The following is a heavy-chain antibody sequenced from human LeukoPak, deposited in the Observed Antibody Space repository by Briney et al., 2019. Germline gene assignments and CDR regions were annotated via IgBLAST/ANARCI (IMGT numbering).Heavy chain of an antibody. CDR3: ARLGSGWADSFDI. D-gene: IGHD6-19*01. Sequence: GGSLRLSCAASGFTFSSYWMSGVRQAPGKGLEGVANIKQDGSEKYYVDSVKGRFTISRDNAKNSLYLQMNSLRAEDTAVYYCARLGSGWADSFDIWGQGTMVTVSS. J-gene: IGHJ3*02. CDR2: IKQDGSEK. CDR1: GFTFSSYW. V-gene: IGHV3-7*01.